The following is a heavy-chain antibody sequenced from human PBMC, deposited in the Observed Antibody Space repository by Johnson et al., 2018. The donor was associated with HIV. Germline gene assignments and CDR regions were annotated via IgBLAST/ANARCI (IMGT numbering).Heavy chain of an antibody. CDR1: GFTFSNYG. J-gene: IGHJ3*02. D-gene: IGHD1-26*01. CDR2: ITSDGTNT. CDR3: ARGGSSRNPAFDI. V-gene: IGHV3-30*19. Sequence: QVQLVESGGGVVQPGRSLRLSCVASGFTFSNYGMHWVRQAPGKGLVWVSRITSDGTNTTYADSVKGRFTISRDNSKNTLYLQMNSLRAEDTAVYYCARGGSSRNPAFDIWGQGTMVTVSS.